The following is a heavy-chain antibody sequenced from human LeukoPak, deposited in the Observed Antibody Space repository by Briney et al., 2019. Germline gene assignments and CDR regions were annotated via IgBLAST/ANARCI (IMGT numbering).Heavy chain of an antibody. V-gene: IGHV3-21*01. CDR3: ARVKEASAFDI. CDR2: ISSSSSYI. Sequence: GGSLRLSCAASGFTFSDYYMNWVRQAPGKGLEWVSSISSSSSYIYYADSVKGRFTISRDNAKNSLYLQMNSLRAEDTGLYYCARVKEASAFDIWGQGTRVTVSS. CDR1: GFTFSDYY. D-gene: IGHD5-12*01. J-gene: IGHJ3*02.